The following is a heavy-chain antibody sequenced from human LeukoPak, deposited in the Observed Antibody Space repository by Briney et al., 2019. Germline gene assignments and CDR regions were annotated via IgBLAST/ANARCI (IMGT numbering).Heavy chain of an antibody. D-gene: IGHD2-15*01. J-gene: IGHJ6*03. Sequence: SETLSLTCTFSGGSISSYYWSRLRQPAGKGLEWIGRIHTSGSTNYNPSLKSRVTISVDTSKNQFSLKLSSVTAADTAVYYCARGIVVVAQLGFYFYYMDVWGKGTTVTISS. CDR2: IHTSGST. CDR3: ARGIVVVAQLGFYFYYMDV. V-gene: IGHV4-4*07. CDR1: GGSISSYY.